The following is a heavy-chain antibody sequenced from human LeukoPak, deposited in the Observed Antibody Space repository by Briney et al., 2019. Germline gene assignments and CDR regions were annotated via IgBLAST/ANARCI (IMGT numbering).Heavy chain of an antibody. V-gene: IGHV3-48*01. CDR1: GFTFSSYS. J-gene: IGHJ4*02. CDR2: ISTGSSTI. D-gene: IGHD3-10*01. Sequence: GGSPRLSCAASGFTFSSYSMNWVRQAPGKGLEWVSYISTGSSTIYYADSVKGRFTISRDNAENSLYLQMNNLRAEDTAVYYCAKDDYGSGSYYPLFDYWGQGTLVTVSS. CDR3: AKDDYGSGSYYPLFDY.